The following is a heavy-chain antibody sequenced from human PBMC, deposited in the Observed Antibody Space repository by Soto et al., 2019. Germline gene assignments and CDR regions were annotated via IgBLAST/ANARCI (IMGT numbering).Heavy chain of an antibody. V-gene: IGHV4-59*01. D-gene: IGHD3-9*01. CDR2: IYDSGST. CDR3: AASYYAILTGHFAFDI. Sequence: SETLSLTCSFHSPSFNNFYWSWIMQATRAGLEWLGYIYDSGSTNYNPSVKSRVTMSVDTSKTQFSLDLGSVTAADTAVYFCAASYYAILTGHFAFDIWGHGTMVT. J-gene: IGHJ3*02. CDR1: SPSFNNFY.